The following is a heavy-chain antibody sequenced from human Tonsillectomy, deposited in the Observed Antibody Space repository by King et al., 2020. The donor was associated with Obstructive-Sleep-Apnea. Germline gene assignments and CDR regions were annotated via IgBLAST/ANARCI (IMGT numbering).Heavy chain of an antibody. CDR3: AKGARPSLTGYYGGGSNWFDP. V-gene: IGHV3-23*04. Sequence: VQLVESGGGLVQPGGSLRLSCAASGFTFSSYAMSWVRQAPGKGLEWVSAISGSGGSTYYADSVKGRFTISRDNSKNTLYLQMNSLRAEDTAVYYCAKGARPSLTGYYGGGSNWFDPWGQGTLVTVSS. CDR2: ISGSGGST. J-gene: IGHJ5*02. CDR1: GFTFSSYA. D-gene: IGHD3-9*01.